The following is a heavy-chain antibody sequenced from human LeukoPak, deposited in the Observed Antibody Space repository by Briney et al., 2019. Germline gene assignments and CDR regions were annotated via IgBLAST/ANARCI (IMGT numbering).Heavy chain of an antibody. CDR2: INPNSGGT. D-gene: IGHD2-2*01. CDR3: ARLFARIVVESDSHDY. CDR1: GYTFTGYY. Sequence: GASVKVSCKASGYTFTGYYMHWVRQAPGQGLEWMGWINPNSGGTNYAQKFQGRVTMTRDTSISTAYMELSRLRSDDTAVYYCARLFARIVVESDSHDYWGQGTLVTVSS. V-gene: IGHV1-2*02. J-gene: IGHJ4*02.